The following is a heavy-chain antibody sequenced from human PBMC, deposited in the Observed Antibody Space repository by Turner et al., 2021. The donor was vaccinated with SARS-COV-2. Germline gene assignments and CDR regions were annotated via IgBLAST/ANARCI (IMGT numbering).Heavy chain of an antibody. CDR1: GGSFSGYY. J-gene: IGHJ6*04. CDR3: ARAVWVRGVRMDV. Sequence: QVQLQQWGAGLLKPSETLSLTCAVYGGSFSGYYWSWIRQPPGKGLEWIGEIIHSGSTNYNPSLKSRVTISVDTSKNQFSLKLSSVTAADTAVYYCARAVWVRGVRMDVWGKGTTVTVSS. CDR2: IIHSGST. D-gene: IGHD3-10*01. V-gene: IGHV4-34*12.